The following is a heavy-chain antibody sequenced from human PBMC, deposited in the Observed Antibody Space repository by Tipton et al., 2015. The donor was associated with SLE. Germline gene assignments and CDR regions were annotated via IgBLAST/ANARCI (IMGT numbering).Heavy chain of an antibody. CDR1: GGSISESTYS. Sequence: TLSLTCTVSGGSISESTYSWDWIRQAPGKGLEWIGSMYFSGNTYYNPFLRSRVTISADTSKNQFSLKLTSVTAADTAVYYCAKTTVYSNDWPYFDHWGQGTLVTVSS. D-gene: IGHD6-19*01. CDR2: MYFSGNT. CDR3: AKTTVYSNDWPYFDH. V-gene: IGHV4-39*07. J-gene: IGHJ4*02.